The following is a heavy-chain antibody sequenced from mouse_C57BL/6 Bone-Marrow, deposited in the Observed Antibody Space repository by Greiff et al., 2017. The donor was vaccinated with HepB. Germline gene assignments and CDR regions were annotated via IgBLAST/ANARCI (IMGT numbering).Heavy chain of an antibody. CDR3: ARDEGLRRRRRVYYAMDY. V-gene: IGHV5-4*01. CDR1: GFTFSSYA. CDR2: ISDGGSYT. Sequence: EVQGVESGGGLVKPGGSLKLSCAASGFTFSSYAMSWVRQTPEKRLEWVATISDGGSYTYYPDNVKGRFTISRDNAKNNLYMQMSHLKSEDTAMYYWARDEGLRRRRRVYYAMDYWGQGTSVTVSS. J-gene: IGHJ4*01. D-gene: IGHD2-4*01.